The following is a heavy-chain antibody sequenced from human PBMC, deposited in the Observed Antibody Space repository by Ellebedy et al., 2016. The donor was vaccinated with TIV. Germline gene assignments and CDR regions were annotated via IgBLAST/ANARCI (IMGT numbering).Heavy chain of an antibody. V-gene: IGHV1-2*02. CDR3: ARVWFGPKENFDY. CDR2: INPKSGGT. D-gene: IGHD3-10*01. CDR1: GYTFTGYY. J-gene: IGHJ4*02. Sequence: AASVKVSCKASGYTFTGYYMHWVRQAPGQGLEWMRWINPKSGGTNYAQKFQGRVTMTRDTSINTAYMELSRLRSDDTAVYYCARVWFGPKENFDYWGQGTLVTVSS.